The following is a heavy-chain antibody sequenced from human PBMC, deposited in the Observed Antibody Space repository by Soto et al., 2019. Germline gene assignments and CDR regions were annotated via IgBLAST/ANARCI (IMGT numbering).Heavy chain of an antibody. V-gene: IGHV3-30*18. CDR1: GFTFDNYG. D-gene: IGHD6-13*01. CDR2: ISNDGSDK. J-gene: IGHJ3*01. Sequence: QVQLVESGGGVVQPGRSLRLSCAASGFTFDNYGMHWVRQAPGKGLEGVAAISNDGSDKYYADSVKGRLTISRDNSKNTVYLQMNSLRAEDTAVYYCAKDQGIAASHGIDWGQGTMVTVSS. CDR3: AKDQGIAASHGID.